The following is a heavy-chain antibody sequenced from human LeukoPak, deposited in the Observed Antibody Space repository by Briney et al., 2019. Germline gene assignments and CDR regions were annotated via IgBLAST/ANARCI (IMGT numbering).Heavy chain of an antibody. CDR1: GFTFSGSA. Sequence: GGSLRLSCAASGFTFSGSAMHWVRQASGKGLEWVGRIRSKANSYAPAYAASVKGRFTISRDDSKNTAYLQMNSLKTEDTAVYYCTRLGDIAPFYYYYYMDVWGKGTTVTVSS. CDR3: TRLGDIAPFYYYYYMDV. CDR2: IRSKANSYAP. J-gene: IGHJ6*03. V-gene: IGHV3-73*01. D-gene: IGHD2-15*01.